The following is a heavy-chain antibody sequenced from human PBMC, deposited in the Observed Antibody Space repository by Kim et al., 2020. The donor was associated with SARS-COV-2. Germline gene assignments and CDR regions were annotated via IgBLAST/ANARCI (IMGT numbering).Heavy chain of an antibody. J-gene: IGHJ4*02. V-gene: IGHV3-23*01. CDR3: AKPPGSTSGVVY. Sequence: GGSLRLSCAASGFTFSSYTMSWLRQAPGKGLEWVSSIGGSSGNTYYADSVKGRFTISRDNSKNMLYLQMNSLRADDAALYYCAKPPGSTSGVVYWGQGTLVDVSS. CDR2: IGGSSGNT. D-gene: IGHD6-19*01. CDR1: GFTFSSYT.